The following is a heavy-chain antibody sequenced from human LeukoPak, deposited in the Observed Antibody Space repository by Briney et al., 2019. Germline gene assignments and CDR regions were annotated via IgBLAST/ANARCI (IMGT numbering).Heavy chain of an antibody. CDR2: ISSSSSTI. Sequence: PGGSLRLSCAASGFTSSSYSMNWVRQAPGKGLEWVSYISSSSSTIYYADSVKGRFTISRDNAKNSLYLQMNSLRAEDTAVYYCARRGVRAAAGTVWFDPWGQGTLVTVSS. D-gene: IGHD6-13*01. V-gene: IGHV3-48*01. J-gene: IGHJ5*02. CDR1: GFTSSSYS. CDR3: ARRGVRAAAGTVWFDP.